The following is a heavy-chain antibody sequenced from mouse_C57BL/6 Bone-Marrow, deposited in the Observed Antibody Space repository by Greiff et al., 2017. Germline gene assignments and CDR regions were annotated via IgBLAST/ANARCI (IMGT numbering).Heavy chain of an antibody. CDR1: GFTFSDYG. CDR3: ARRGYMDY. Sequence: EVKLMESGGGLVQPGGSLKLSCAASGFTFSDYGMAWARQAPRKGPEWVAFISNLAYSIYYADTVTGRFTISRENAKNTLYLEMSSLRSEDTAMYYCARRGYMDYWGQGTSVTVSS. V-gene: IGHV5-15*01. J-gene: IGHJ4*01. CDR2: ISNLAYSI.